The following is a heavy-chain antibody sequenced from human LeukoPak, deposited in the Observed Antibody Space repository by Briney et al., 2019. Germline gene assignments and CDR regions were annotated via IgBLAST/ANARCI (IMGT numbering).Heavy chain of an antibody. V-gene: IGHV3-15*01. J-gene: IGHJ4*02. CDR1: GFTFSNAW. CDR2: IKSKTDGGTT. CDR3: ARDLGGGGSGNTN. Sequence: GGSLRLSCAASGFTFSNAWMSWVRQAPGKGLEWVGRIKSKTDGGTTDYAAPVKGRFTISRDDSKNSMYLQMNSLTTEDTAVYYCARDLGGGGSGNTNWGQGTLVTVSS. D-gene: IGHD3-10*01.